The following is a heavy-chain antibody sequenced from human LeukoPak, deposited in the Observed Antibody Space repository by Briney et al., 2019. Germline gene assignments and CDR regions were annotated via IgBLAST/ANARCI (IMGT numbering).Heavy chain of an antibody. Sequence: HSGGSLRLSCAASGFTFSSSAMSWVRQAPGKGLEWVSAISNNGGYTYYADSVQGRFTISRDNSKSTLCLQMNSLRVEDTAVYYCAKQLGYCSDGSCYFPYWGQGTLVTVSS. CDR1: GFTFSSSA. J-gene: IGHJ4*02. V-gene: IGHV3-23*01. CDR2: ISNNGGYT. CDR3: AKQLGYCSDGSCYFPY. D-gene: IGHD2-15*01.